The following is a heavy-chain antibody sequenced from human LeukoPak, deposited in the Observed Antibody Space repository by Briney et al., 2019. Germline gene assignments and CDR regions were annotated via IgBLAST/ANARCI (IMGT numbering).Heavy chain of an antibody. CDR3: ARVGLGGKGENHVDY. V-gene: IGHV1-18*04. CDR2: ISAYNGNT. Sequence: ASVKVSCKASGYTFTSYGISWVRQAPGQGLEWMGWISAYNGNTNYAQKLQARVTMTTDTSTSTAYMELRSLRSDDTAVYYCARVGLGGKGENHVDYWGQGTLVTVSS. CDR1: GYTFTSYG. D-gene: IGHD3-16*01. J-gene: IGHJ4*02.